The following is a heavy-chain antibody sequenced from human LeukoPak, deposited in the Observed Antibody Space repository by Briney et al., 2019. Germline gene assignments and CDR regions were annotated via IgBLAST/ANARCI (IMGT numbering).Heavy chain of an antibody. D-gene: IGHD5-24*01. Sequence: SQTLSLTCTVSGGSISSGDYYWSWIRQPPGKGLEWIRYIYYSGSTYYNPSLKSRVTISVDTSKNQFSLKLSSVTAADTAVYYCARDCRDGYNCYSVWGQGTLATVSS. CDR3: ARDCRDGYNCYSV. CDR1: GGSISSGDYY. CDR2: IYYSGST. J-gene: IGHJ4*02. V-gene: IGHV4-30-4*01.